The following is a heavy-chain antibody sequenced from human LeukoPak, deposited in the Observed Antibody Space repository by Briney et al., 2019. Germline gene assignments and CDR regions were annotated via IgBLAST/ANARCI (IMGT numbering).Heavy chain of an antibody. CDR2: ISTGTYK. CDR3: TRNSGWYGVS. V-gene: IGHV3-48*03. D-gene: IGHD6-19*01. Sequence: GGSLRLSCVPSGFIFSNFEMRWVRQPPGKGLEGVSHISTGTYKAYSDSVKGRFTVSRDNSKNTLYLQLNSLRADDTAVYYCTRNSGWYGVSWGQGTLVSVSS. J-gene: IGHJ4*02. CDR1: GFIFSNFE.